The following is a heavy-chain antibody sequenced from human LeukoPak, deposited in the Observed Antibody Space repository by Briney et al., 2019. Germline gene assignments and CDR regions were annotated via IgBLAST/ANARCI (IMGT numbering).Heavy chain of an antibody. CDR3: AKSGLPSASPIYYYYYGMDV. V-gene: IGHV3-23*01. D-gene: IGHD5/OR15-5a*01. CDR1: GFTFSSYA. Sequence: SGASLRLSCAASGFTFSSYAMSWVRQAPGKGLEWVSAISGSGGSTYYADSVKGWFTISRDNSKNTLYLQMNSLRAEDTAVYYCAKSGLPSASPIYYYYYGMDVWGQGTTVTVSS. CDR2: ISGSGGST. J-gene: IGHJ6*02.